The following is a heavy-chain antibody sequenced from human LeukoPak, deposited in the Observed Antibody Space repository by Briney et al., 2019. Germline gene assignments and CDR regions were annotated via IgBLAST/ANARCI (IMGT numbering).Heavy chain of an antibody. CDR2: IYTSGST. V-gene: IGHV4-4*07. D-gene: IGHD2-15*01. Sequence: PSETLSLTCTVSGGSISSYYWSWIRQPAGKGLEWIGRIYTSGSTNYNPSLKSRVTMPVDTSKNQFSLKLSSVTAADTAVYYCARERGYCSGGSCESLYYFDYWGQGTLVTVSS. CDR1: GGSISSYY. J-gene: IGHJ4*02. CDR3: ARERGYCSGGSCESLYYFDY.